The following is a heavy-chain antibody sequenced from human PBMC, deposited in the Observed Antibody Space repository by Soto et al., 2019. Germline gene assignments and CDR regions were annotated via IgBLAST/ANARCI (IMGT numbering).Heavy chain of an antibody. CDR2: ISGSGGST. J-gene: IGHJ4*02. Sequence: GGSLRLSCAASGFTFSSYAMSWVRQAPGKGLEWVSAISGSGGSTYYADSVKGRFTISRDNSKNTLYLQMNSLRAEDMAVYYCAKKHFDERSYYFDYWGQGTLVTVSS. V-gene: IGHV3-23*01. D-gene: IGHD3-3*02. CDR1: GFTFSSYA. CDR3: AKKHFDERSYYFDY.